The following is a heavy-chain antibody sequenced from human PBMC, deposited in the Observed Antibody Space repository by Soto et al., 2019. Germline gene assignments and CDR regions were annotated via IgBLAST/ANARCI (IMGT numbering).Heavy chain of an antibody. CDR3: ERDLGMSYFDF. J-gene: IGHJ4*02. Sequence: SVKVSCKASGGTFSTYGVSWVRQAPGQGLEWMGGIIRIFGTAKYARKFQGRVTVTADESTSTAYMELSSLRSEDTAVYYCERDLGMSYFDFWGQGTLVTVSS. CDR1: GGTFSTYG. CDR2: IIRIFGTA. V-gene: IGHV1-69*13.